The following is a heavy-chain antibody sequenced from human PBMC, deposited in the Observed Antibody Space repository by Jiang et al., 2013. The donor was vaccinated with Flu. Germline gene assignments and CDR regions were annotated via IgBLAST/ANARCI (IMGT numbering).Heavy chain of an antibody. V-gene: IGHV3-30-3*01. Sequence: GVVQPGRSLRLSCAASGFTFRRYAMHWVRQAPGKGLEWGALISYDGSNKYYADSVKGRFTISRDNSKNTLYLQINSLRAEDTAVYYCARGLHSSTWYVWYFDLWGRGTLVTVSS. CDR3: ARGLHSSTWYVWYFDL. CDR1: GFTFRRYA. CDR2: ISYDGSNK. J-gene: IGHJ2*01. D-gene: IGHD6-13*01.